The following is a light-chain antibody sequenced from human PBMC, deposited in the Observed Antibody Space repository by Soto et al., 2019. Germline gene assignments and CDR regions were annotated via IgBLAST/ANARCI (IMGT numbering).Light chain of an antibody. Sequence: DIVMTQSPPSLPVTPGEPASFSCRSSQSLLHRNGYNYLDWYLQKPGQSPHLLIYLGSHRASGVPDRFSGSGSGTDFTLKISRVDAEDVGVYYCMPARQTPGTFVQGTRLE. CDR2: LGS. V-gene: IGKV2-28*01. CDR3: MPARQTPGT. J-gene: IGKJ5*01. CDR1: QSLLHRNGYNY.